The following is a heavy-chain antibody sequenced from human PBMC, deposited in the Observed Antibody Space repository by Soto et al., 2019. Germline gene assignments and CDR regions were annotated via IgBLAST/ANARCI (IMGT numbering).Heavy chain of an antibody. Sequence: SETLSLTCTVSGGSVSSGSYYWSWIRQPPGKGLACIGYIYYTGTTNYNPSLKSRVTISVDTSKNQFSLKLSSVTAADTAVYYCARANYYDSSGYYYGAFDIWGQGTMVTVSS. V-gene: IGHV4-61*01. J-gene: IGHJ3*02. CDR2: IYYTGTT. CDR1: GGSVSSGSYY. CDR3: ARANYYDSSGYYYGAFDI. D-gene: IGHD3-22*01.